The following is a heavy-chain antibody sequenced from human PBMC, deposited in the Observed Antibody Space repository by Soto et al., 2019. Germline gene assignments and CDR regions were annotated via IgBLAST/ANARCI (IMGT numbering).Heavy chain of an antibody. CDR2: IYYSGST. J-gene: IGHJ6*02. D-gene: IGHD3-3*01. V-gene: IGHV4-39*01. Sequence: TSETLSLTCTVSGGSISSGGYYWSWIRQPPGKGLEWIGSIYYSGSTYYNPSLKSRVTISVDTSKNQFSLKLSSVTAADTAVYYCASPAYYDFWSGYYPNPTYYYYGMDVWGQGTTVTVSS. CDR3: ASPAYYDFWSGYYPNPTYYYYGMDV. CDR1: GGSISSGGYY.